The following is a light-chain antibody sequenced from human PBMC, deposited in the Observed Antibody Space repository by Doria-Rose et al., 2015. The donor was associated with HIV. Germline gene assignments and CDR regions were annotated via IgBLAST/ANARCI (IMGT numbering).Light chain of an antibody. V-gene: IGKV3-11*01. CDR3: QQRSNWPPIFT. J-gene: IGKJ3*01. Sequence: EIVLTQPPATLSLSPGERATLSCRASQSVSSNLAWYQQKPGQAPRLLIYDASNRATGIPARFSGSGSGTDFTLTISSLEPEDFAVYFCQQRSNWPPIFTFGPGTKVY. CDR2: DAS. CDR1: QSVSSN.